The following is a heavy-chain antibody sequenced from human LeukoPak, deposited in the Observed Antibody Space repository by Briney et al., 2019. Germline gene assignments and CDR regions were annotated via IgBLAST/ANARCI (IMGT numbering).Heavy chain of an antibody. V-gene: IGHV3-48*03. J-gene: IGHJ6*04. CDR3: AELGITMFGGV. Sequence: GGSLRLSCAASGFTFSSYVMNWVRQAPGKGLEWVSYISSSGSTIYYADSVKGRFTISRDNAKNSLYLQMNSLRAEDTAVYYCAELGITMFGGVWGKGTTVTISS. CDR1: GFTFSSYV. CDR2: ISSSGSTI. D-gene: IGHD3-10*02.